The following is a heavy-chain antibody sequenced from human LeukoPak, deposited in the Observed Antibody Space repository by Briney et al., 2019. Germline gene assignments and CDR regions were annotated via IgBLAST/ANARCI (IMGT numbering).Heavy chain of an antibody. D-gene: IGHD3-22*01. J-gene: IGHJ6*02. CDR3: ARGPSEYYYDSSGYYPFGGMDV. Sequence: ASVKVSCKASGYTFTGYYMHWVRQAPGQGLEWMGRINPNSGGTNYAQKFQGWVTMTRDTSISTAYMELSRLRSDDTAVYYCARGPSEYYYDSSGYYPFGGMDVWGQGTTVTVSS. V-gene: IGHV1-2*04. CDR2: INPNSGGT. CDR1: GYTFTGYY.